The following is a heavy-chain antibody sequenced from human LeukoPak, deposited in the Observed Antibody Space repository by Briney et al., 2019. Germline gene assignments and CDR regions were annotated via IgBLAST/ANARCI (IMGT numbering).Heavy chain of an antibody. Sequence: PGGSLRLSCAASGFTFSSYGMHWVRQAPGKGLECVAFIRYDGSNKYYADSVKGRFTISRDNSKNTLYLQMNSLRAEDTAVYYCAKDRPPYYDILTGYYLDYWGQGTLVTVSS. D-gene: IGHD3-9*01. J-gene: IGHJ4*02. V-gene: IGHV3-30*02. CDR3: AKDRPPYYDILTGYYLDY. CDR1: GFTFSSYG. CDR2: IRYDGSNK.